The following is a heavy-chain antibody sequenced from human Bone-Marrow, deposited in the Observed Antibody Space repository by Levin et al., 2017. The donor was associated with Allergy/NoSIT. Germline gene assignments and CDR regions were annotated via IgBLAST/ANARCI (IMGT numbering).Heavy chain of an antibody. CDR1: GGSFNNYY. CDR3: ARQDSDNWFDP. J-gene: IGHJ5*02. D-gene: IGHD2-15*01. V-gene: IGHV4-34*01. Sequence: ASETLSLTCAVYGGSFNNYYWSWIRQPPGKGLEWIGEINESESTNYNPSLKTRITISLDTSKNHFSLKLRSVTAADTAVYYCARQDSDNWFDPWGQGTLVTVSS. CDR2: INESEST.